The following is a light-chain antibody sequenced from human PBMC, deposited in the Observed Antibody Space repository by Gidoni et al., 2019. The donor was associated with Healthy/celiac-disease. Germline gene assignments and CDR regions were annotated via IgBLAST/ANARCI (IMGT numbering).Light chain of an antibody. CDR3: QQYYSTPPT. J-gene: IGKJ1*01. V-gene: IGKV4-1*01. CDR1: QSVLYSSNNKNY. CDR2: WAS. Sequence: DLGMTQSPDPLAVSLGEKAPINCKSSQSVLYSSNNKNYLAWYQQKPGQPPKLLIYWASTRESGVPDRFSGSGSGTDFTLTISSLQAEDVAVYYCQQYYSTPPTFXQXTKVEIK.